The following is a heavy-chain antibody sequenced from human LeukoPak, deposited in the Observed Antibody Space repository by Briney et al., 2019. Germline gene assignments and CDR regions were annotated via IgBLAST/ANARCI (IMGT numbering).Heavy chain of an antibody. J-gene: IGHJ5*02. D-gene: IGHD2-15*01. CDR2: IYSSGGT. CDR3: ARDRTYCSGGSCYREARGVWFDP. CDR1: GGSISSGGYY. V-gene: IGHV4-61*08. Sequence: SETLSLTCTVSGGSISSGGYYWSWIRQPPGKGLEWIGYIYSSGGTNYNPSLKSRVTISVDTSKNQFSLMVSSVTAADTAVYYCARDRTYCSGGSCYREARGVWFDPWGQGTLVTVSS.